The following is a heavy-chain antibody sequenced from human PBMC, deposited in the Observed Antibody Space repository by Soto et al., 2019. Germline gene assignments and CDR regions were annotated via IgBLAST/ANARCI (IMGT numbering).Heavy chain of an antibody. CDR1: GFTFSSYS. CDR3: ARISSTGYNRSPGYGMDV. J-gene: IGHJ6*02. Sequence: EVQLVESGGGLVKPGGSLRLSCAASGFTFSSYSMNWVRQAPGKGLEWVASIRSSSSYIYKADSVKGRFTISRDNAKNSLYVQMNSLRAEDTAVYYCARISSTGYNRSPGYGMDVWGQGTTVTVSS. CDR2: IRSSSSYI. V-gene: IGHV3-21*01. D-gene: IGHD3-22*01.